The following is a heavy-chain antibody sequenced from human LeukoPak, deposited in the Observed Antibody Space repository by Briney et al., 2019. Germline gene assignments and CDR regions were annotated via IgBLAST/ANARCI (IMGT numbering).Heavy chain of an antibody. V-gene: IGHV4-4*02. Sequence: SETLSLTCAVSGGSISSSNWWSWVRQPPGKGLEWIGEIYHSGSTNYNPSLKSRVTISVDKSKNQFSLELSSVTAADTAAYYCARGRITFGGVIVLDYWGQGTLVTVSS. CDR3: ARGRITFGGVIVLDY. CDR1: GGSISSSNW. CDR2: IYHSGST. D-gene: IGHD3-16*02. J-gene: IGHJ4*02.